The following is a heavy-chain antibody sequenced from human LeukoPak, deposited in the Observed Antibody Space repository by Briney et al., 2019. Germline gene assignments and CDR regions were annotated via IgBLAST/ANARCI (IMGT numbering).Heavy chain of an antibody. CDR2: IKQDGCEK. J-gene: IGHJ4*02. D-gene: IGHD3-22*01. Sequence: PGGSLRLSCAASGFTFSSYWMSWVRQAPGKGLEWVANIKQDGCEKYYVDSVKGRFTISRDNAKNSLYLQMNSLRAEDTAVYYCARDFNYYDSSGYSQNLDYFDYWGQGTLVTVSS. CDR3: ARDFNYYDSSGYSQNLDYFDY. CDR1: GFTFSSYW. V-gene: IGHV3-7*01.